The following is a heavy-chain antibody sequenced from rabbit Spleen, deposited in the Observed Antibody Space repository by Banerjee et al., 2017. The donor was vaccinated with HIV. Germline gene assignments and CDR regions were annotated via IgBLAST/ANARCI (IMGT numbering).Heavy chain of an antibody. CDR2: INTSTGVT. D-gene: IGHD8-1*01. Sequence: QEQLVESGGGLVKPGASLTLTCKASGFSFNNNYVMCWVRQAPGKGLEWIGCINTSTGVTVYATWVNGRFTCSKTSSTTVTLQMTSLTVADTATYFCARDTGSSFSSYGMDLWGQGTLVTVS. V-gene: IGHV1S45*01. J-gene: IGHJ6*01. CDR3: ARDTGSSFSSYGMDL. CDR1: GFSFNNNYV.